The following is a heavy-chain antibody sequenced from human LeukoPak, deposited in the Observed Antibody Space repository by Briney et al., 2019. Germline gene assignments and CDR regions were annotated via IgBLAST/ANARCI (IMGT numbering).Heavy chain of an antibody. V-gene: IGHV1-69*05. J-gene: IGHJ6*03. CDR3: ARDRIPAAPSYSYFYMDV. CDR2: IIPIFGTK. Sequence: GASVKVSCKASGGDLSRYGISWVRLAPGQGLEWMGGIIPIFGTKNYAQRFQGRVTITTDESTSAVYMEQSSLRSEDTAVYYCARDRIPAAPSYSYFYMDVWGKGTTVTVSS. CDR1: GGDLSRYG. D-gene: IGHD6-13*01.